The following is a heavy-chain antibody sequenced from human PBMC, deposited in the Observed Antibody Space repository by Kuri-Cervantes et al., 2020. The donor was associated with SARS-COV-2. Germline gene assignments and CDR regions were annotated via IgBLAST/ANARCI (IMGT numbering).Heavy chain of an antibody. J-gene: IGHJ4*02. CDR3: ARGELLWGPARARDLDY. Sequence: ASVKVSCKASGYTFTGYYMHWVRQAPGQGLEWMGWINPNSGGTNYAQKFQGRVTMTRDTSISTAYMELSRLRSDDTAVYYCARGELLWGPARARDLDYWGQGTLVTVSS. CDR2: INPNSGGT. V-gene: IGHV1-2*02. CDR1: GYTFTGYY. D-gene: IGHD1-26*01.